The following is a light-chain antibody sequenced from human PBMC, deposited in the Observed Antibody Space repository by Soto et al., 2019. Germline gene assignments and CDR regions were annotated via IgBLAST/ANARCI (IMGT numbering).Light chain of an antibody. J-gene: IGKJ1*01. CDR3: QQYGSSPQT. CDR2: GAS. Sequence: IEFSKYPGTVSLSPAERATHSCGASQSVSSSYLAWYQQKPGQAPRLLIYGASSRATGIPDRFSGSGSGTDFTLTISGLEPEDFAVYYCQQYGSSPQTFGQGTKVDIK. V-gene: IGKV3-20*01. CDR1: QSVSSSY.